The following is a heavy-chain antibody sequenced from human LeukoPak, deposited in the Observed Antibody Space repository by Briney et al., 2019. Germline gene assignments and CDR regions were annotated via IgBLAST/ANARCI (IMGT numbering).Heavy chain of an antibody. CDR3: ARGQWEVRGIIITQLDY. D-gene: IGHD3-10*01. CDR1: VGSFSVYY. J-gene: IGHJ4*02. V-gene: IGHV4-34*01. Sequence: PSETLSLTSAVYVGSFSVYYWSSIPEPPGKGLERIGESTHSGGTNYNPSLKSLVTISVDTYKKQFSLTLTSVPAADTAVYYCARGQWEVRGIIITQLDYWGREPWSPSPQ. CDR2: STHSGGT.